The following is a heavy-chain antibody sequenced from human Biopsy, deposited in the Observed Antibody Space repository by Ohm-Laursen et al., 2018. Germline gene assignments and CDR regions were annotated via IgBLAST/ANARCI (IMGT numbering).Heavy chain of an antibody. CDR3: ARGGNGYNYVTPGTWFDP. Sequence: TLSLTCHVSGGSIRSYYWSWIRQSPGKGLEWIGFIFYSGSTYYNPSLKSRTTISVDSSKNQFSLRLRSVTAADTAVYYCARGGNGYNYVTPGTWFDPWGRGTPVTVSS. V-gene: IGHV4-59*01. CDR1: GGSIRSYY. D-gene: IGHD5-24*01. CDR2: IFYSGST. J-gene: IGHJ5*02.